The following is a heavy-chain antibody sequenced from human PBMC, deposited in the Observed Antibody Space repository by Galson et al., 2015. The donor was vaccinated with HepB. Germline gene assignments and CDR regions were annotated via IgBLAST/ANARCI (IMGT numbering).Heavy chain of an antibody. J-gene: IGHJ1*01. CDR2: FYYRGDT. CDR1: GGSISSSSYY. D-gene: IGHD6-19*01. CDR3: ARGGRMYSSGWTVYDH. V-gene: IGHV4-39*07. Sequence: TCTVSGGSISSSSYYWGWIRQPPGKGLEWIGSFYYRGDTYYNPSLKSRVTISVDTSKSQFSLKLSSVTAADTAVYYCARGGRMYSSGWTVYDHWGQGTLVTVSS.